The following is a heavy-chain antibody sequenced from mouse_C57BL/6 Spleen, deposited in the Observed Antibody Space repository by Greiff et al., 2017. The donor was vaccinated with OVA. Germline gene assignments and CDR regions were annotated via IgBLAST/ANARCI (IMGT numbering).Heavy chain of an antibody. CDR1: GYSITSGYY. Sequence: EVKLMESGPGLVKPSQSLSLTCSVTGYSITSGYYWNWIRQFPGNKLEWMGYISYDGSNNYNPPLKNRISITRDTSKNQFFLKLNSVTTEDTATYYCAREAMVTTGFAYWGQGTLVTVSA. CDR3: AREAMVTTGFAY. J-gene: IGHJ3*01. CDR2: ISYDGSN. D-gene: IGHD2-2*01. V-gene: IGHV3-6*01.